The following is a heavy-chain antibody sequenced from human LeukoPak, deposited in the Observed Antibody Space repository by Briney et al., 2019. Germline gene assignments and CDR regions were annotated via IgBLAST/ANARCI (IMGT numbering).Heavy chain of an antibody. D-gene: IGHD3-9*01. V-gene: IGHV3-23*01. CDR1: GFTVISNY. CDR2: IIGSGDRT. J-gene: IGHJ4*02. CDR3: AKERWVDILTGYYNY. Sequence: PGGSLRLSCAASGFTVISNYMSWVRQAPGKGREWVSAIIGSGDRTFYADSVKGRFTISRDNSKNTMYLQMNSLRAEDTALYYCAKERWVDILTGYYNYWGQGTLVTVSS.